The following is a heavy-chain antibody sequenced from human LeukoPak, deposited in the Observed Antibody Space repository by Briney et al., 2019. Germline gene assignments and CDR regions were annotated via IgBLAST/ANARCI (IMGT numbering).Heavy chain of an antibody. J-gene: IGHJ4*02. CDR2: IYYSGST. CDR3: ARVGDYGDYSFDY. D-gene: IGHD4-17*01. Sequence: PSETLSLTCTGSGGSISSYYWSWIRQPPGKGLEWIGYIYYSGSTNYNPSLKSRVTISVDTSKNQFSLKLSSVTAADTAVYYCARVGDYGDYSFDYWGQGTLVTVSS. CDR1: GGSISSYY. V-gene: IGHV4-59*01.